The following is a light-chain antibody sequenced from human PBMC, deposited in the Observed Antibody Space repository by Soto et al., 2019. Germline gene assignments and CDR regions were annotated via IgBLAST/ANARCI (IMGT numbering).Light chain of an antibody. CDR3: QQYNNWPHT. V-gene: IGKV3-15*01. J-gene: IGKJ2*01. CDR2: GAS. CDR1: QSLINN. Sequence: EIVMTQSPATLSVSPGEGATLSCTASQSLINNKLAWFQQKPGQAPRLLIYGASTRATGLPARFSGSGSGTQSTLTISSLQSEDFAIYYCQQYNNWPHTFGQGTKLEIK.